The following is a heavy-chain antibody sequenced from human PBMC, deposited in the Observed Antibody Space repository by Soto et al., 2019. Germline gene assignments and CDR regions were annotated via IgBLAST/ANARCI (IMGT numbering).Heavy chain of an antibody. J-gene: IGHJ4*02. Sequence: PSETLSLTCAVYGGSFSGYHWIWIRQPPGKGLEWIGEINDSGNSNCNPALKSRVIVSVDASKNQFSLRLSSVTAADTAVYYCARKLRYCSSSSCEIPYYFDYWGQGTPVTVSS. CDR3: ARKLRYCSSSSCEIPYYFDY. CDR1: GGSFSGYH. CDR2: INDSGNS. D-gene: IGHD2-2*01. V-gene: IGHV4-34*01.